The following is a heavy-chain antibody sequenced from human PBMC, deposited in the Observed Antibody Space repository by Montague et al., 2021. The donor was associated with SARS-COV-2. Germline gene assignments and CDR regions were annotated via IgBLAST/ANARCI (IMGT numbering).Heavy chain of an antibody. CDR1: GFTFSSYE. Sequence: SLRLSCAASGFTFSSYEMNWVRQAPGKGLEWVSYISSSSSYIYYADSVKGRFTISRDNAKNSLYLQMNSLRAEDTAVYYCARGGVRQQVIGFWGQRSLVTVSS. D-gene: IGHD3-10*02. CDR3: ARGGVRQQVIGF. V-gene: IGHV3-21*01. CDR2: ISSSSSYI. J-gene: IGHJ4*02.